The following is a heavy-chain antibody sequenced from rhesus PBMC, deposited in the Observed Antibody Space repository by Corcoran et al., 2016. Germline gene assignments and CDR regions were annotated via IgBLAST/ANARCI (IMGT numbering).Heavy chain of an antibody. CDR3: TTDGVLTFDY. D-gene: IGHD2-27*01. Sequence: EVQLVESGVGLVQPGGSLRLSCAASGFTFSNSWMSGGRQAPGKGLEWVARIQRNADVGPADYASSVKGRFTISSADSKTTLYLQMNSLKTEDTAVYYCTTDGVLTFDYWGQGVLVTVSS. CDR2: IQRNADVGPA. J-gene: IGHJ4*01. V-gene: IGHV3-30*02. CDR1: GFTFSNSW.